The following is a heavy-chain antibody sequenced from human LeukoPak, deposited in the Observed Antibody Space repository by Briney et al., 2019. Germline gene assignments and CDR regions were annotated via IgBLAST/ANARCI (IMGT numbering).Heavy chain of an antibody. J-gene: IGHJ4*02. Sequence: GGSLRLSCAASGFTFSSYSMNWVRQAPGKGLEWVSSISSSSSYIYYADSVKGRFTISRDNAKNSLYLQMNSLRAEDTAVYYCASRRAWFGELLPTDYWGQGTLVTVSS. D-gene: IGHD3-10*01. CDR1: GFTFSSYS. CDR3: ASRRAWFGELLPTDY. CDR2: ISSSSSYI. V-gene: IGHV3-21*01.